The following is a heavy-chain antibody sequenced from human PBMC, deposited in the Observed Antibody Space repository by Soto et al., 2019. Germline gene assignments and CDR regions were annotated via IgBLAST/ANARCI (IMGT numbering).Heavy chain of an antibody. Sequence: EVQLVESGGGLVQPGGSLRLSCAASGFTFSSYSMNWVRQAPGKGLEWVSYISSSSSTIYYADSVKGRFTISRDNAKNSLYRQMNRLRDEDTAVYYCAREITIFGVVIRRRDDYWGQGTLVTVSS. V-gene: IGHV3-48*02. CDR2: ISSSSSTI. CDR1: GFTFSSYS. CDR3: AREITIFGVVIRRRDDY. J-gene: IGHJ4*02. D-gene: IGHD3-3*01.